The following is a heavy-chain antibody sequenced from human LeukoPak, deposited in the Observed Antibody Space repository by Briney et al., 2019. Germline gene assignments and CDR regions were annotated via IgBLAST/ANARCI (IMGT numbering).Heavy chain of an antibody. CDR1: GYTFTGYY. CDR3: ARDLDNILVVAAATSASDY. CDR2: VNPNSGGT. D-gene: IGHD2-15*01. V-gene: IGHV1-2*02. J-gene: IGHJ4*02. Sequence: ASVKVSCKTSGYTFTGYYIHWVRQAPGQGLEWMGWVNPNSGGTNYAQRFQGRVTMTGDTSISTAYMELSRLTYDDTAVYYCARDLDNILVVAAATSASDYWGQGALVTVSS.